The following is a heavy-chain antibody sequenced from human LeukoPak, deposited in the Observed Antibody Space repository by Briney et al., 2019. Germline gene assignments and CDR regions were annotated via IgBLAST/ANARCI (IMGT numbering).Heavy chain of an antibody. V-gene: IGHV1-69*06. CDR3: ARGNYDFWSGYYDMGHYYYYYMDV. CDR2: IIPIFGTA. Sequence: GASVKVSCKASGGTFSSYAISWVRQAPGQGLEWMGGIIPIFGTANYAQKFQGRVTITADKSTSTAYMELSSLRSEDTAVYYCARGNYDFWSGYYDMGHYYYYYMDVWGKGTTVTVSS. CDR1: GGTFSSYA. J-gene: IGHJ6*03. D-gene: IGHD3-3*01.